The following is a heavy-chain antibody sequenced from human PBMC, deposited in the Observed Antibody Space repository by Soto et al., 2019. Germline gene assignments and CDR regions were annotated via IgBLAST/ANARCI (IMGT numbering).Heavy chain of an antibody. CDR1: GFTFSSYG. V-gene: IGHV3-30*03. CDR2: ISYDGGLQ. J-gene: IGHJ4*02. Sequence: QAQLVESGGGVVQPGRSLRLSCAASGFTFSSYGMHWVRQAPGTGLEGVAGISYDGGLQHYADSVKGRFTISRDNSKNMVLLQMNSLRAEDTAVYYCVSDRGYGHASVPYSWGQGTLVSVSS. CDR3: VSDRGYGHASVPYS. D-gene: IGHD5-18*01.